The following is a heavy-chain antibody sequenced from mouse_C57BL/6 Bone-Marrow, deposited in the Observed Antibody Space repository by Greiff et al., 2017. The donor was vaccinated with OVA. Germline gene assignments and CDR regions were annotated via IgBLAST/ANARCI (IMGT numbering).Heavy chain of an antibody. J-gene: IGHJ1*03. Sequence: LVESGAELVRPGASVKLSCKASGYTFTDYYINWVKQRPGQGLEWIARIYPGSGNTYYNEKFKGKATLTAEKSSSTAYMQLSSLTSEDSAVYFCARGPHYYGSSYDWYFDVWGTGTTVTVSS. CDR3: ARGPHYYGSSYDWYFDV. D-gene: IGHD1-1*01. V-gene: IGHV1-76*01. CDR2: IYPGSGNT. CDR1: GYTFTDYY.